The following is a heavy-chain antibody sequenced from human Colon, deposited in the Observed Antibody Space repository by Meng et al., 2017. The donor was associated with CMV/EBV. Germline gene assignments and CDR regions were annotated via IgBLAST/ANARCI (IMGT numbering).Heavy chain of an antibody. Sequence: QVQLQQWGAGLLKPSETLSLTCTVYGGSFSNYFWTWIRQPPGKGLEWIGEIYHSQLNYNPSLKSRVTISRDTSKNQFSLKLSSVTAADTAVYYCARATKSSCWEVLDYWGHGTLVTVSS. CDR2: IYHSQL. J-gene: IGHJ4*01. D-gene: IGHD2-2*01. CDR1: GGSFSNYF. V-gene: IGHV4-34*02. CDR3: ARATKSSCWEVLDY.